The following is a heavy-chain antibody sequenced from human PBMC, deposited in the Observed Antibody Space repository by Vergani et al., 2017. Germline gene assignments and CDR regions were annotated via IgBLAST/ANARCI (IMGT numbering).Heavy chain of an antibody. J-gene: IGHJ4*02. CDR1: GGSISSGGYS. V-gene: IGHV4-30-2*01. Sequence: QLQLQESGSGLVKPSQTLSLTCAVSGGSISSGGYSWSWIRQPPGKGLEWIGYIYHSGRTYYNPSLKSRVTISVDRSKNQFSLKLSSVTAADTAVYYCASGITGTTKVDYWGQGTLVTVSS. D-gene: IGHD1-20*01. CDR2: IYHSGRT. CDR3: ASGITGTTKVDY.